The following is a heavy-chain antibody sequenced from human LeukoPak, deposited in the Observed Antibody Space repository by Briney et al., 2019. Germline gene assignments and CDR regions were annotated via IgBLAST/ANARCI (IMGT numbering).Heavy chain of an antibody. CDR1: GFTFSSYA. Sequence: GGSLRLSCAASGFTFSSYAMHWVGPAPGKGREYVAVINNNGGLTYYTKSVKDRFTISRDNSKNTLYLQMGSLRAEDMAVYSCAKSYCTSTSCPFDYWGRGTLVTVSS. CDR2: INNNGGLT. J-gene: IGHJ4*02. CDR3: AKSYCTSTSCPFDY. D-gene: IGHD2-2*01. V-gene: IGHV3-64*01.